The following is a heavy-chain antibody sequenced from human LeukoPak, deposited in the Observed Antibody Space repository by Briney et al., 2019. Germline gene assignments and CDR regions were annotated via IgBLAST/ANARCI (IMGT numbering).Heavy chain of an antibody. J-gene: IGHJ4*02. Sequence: GASVRVSCKASGYTFTSFGISWLRQAPGQGPEWMGWISAYNGNTDYAQKLQGRITMTTDTSTSTTYMELRSLRSDDTAVYYCVRDLGSRPLIIFFDYWGQGTLVTVSS. CDR2: ISAYNGNT. D-gene: IGHD2/OR15-2a*01. CDR3: VRDLGSRPLIIFFDY. V-gene: IGHV1-18*01. CDR1: GYTFTSFG.